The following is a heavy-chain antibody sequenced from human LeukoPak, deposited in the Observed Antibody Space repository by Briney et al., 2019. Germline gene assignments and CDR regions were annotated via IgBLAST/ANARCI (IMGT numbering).Heavy chain of an antibody. CDR3: VGYSYRAGPLQDFDY. Sequence: PGGSLRLSCAASGFTFSSYWMSWVRQAPGKGLEWVANIKQDGSEKYYVDSVKGRFTISRDNAKNSLYLQMNSLRAEDTAVYYCVGYSYRAGPLQDFDYWGQGTLVTVSS. J-gene: IGHJ4*02. CDR2: IKQDGSEK. D-gene: IGHD5-18*01. V-gene: IGHV3-7*01. CDR1: GFTFSSYW.